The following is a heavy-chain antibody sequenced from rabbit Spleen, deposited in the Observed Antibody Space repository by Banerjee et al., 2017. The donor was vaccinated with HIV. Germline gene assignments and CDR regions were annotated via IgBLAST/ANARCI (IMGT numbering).Heavy chain of an antibody. CDR1: GVSFSSNYY. CDR3: ARDTGTSFSTYGMDL. V-gene: IGHV1S40*01. D-gene: IGHD8-1*01. CDR2: IDTGSSDFT. Sequence: QSLEESGGDLVKPGASLTLTCTASGVSFSSNYYMCWVRQAPGKGLEWIACIDTGSSDFTYFASWAKGRFTISKTSSTTLTLQMTSLTAADTATYFCARDTGTSFSTYGMDLWGPGTLVTVS. J-gene: IGHJ6*01.